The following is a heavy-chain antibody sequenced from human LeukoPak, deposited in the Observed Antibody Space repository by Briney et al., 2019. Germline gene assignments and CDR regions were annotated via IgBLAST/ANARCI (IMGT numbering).Heavy chain of an antibody. J-gene: IGHJ4*02. CDR1: GFTFSTYA. Sequence: TGGSLRLSCAASGFTFSTYAMSWVRQAPGKGLEWVSAIGDTTYYADSVKGRFTISRDNSKNTLYLQMDNLRAEDAAIYYCAKAYAFVGANYFDYRGQGTLVTVSS. CDR2: IGDTT. V-gene: IGHV3-23*01. D-gene: IGHD1-26*01. CDR3: AKAYAFVGANYFDY.